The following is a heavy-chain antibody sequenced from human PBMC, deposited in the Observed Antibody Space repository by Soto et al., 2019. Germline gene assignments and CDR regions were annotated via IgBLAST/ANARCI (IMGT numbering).Heavy chain of an antibody. CDR3: AKDSVPGARSYFYYMDV. V-gene: IGHV3-30*18. J-gene: IGHJ6*03. Sequence: GGSLRLSCAASGFTFHSHAMHWVRQAPGKGLEWVAVISFEGTNQYYVDSVKGRFTISRDNSKNTLYLEMKSLRAEDTAVYYCAKDSVPGARSYFYYMDVWGTGTPVTVSS. CDR2: ISFEGTNQ. CDR1: GFTFHSHA.